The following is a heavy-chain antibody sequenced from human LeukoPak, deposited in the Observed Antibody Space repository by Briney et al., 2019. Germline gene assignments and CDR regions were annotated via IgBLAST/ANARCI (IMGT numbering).Heavy chain of an antibody. CDR1: GGSISSSSYY. V-gene: IGHV4-61*05. CDR3: ARGGYYDSSGYWLDFDY. CDR2: IYYSGRT. D-gene: IGHD3-22*01. J-gene: IGHJ4*02. Sequence: SETLSLTCTVSGGSISSSSYYWGWIRQPPGKGLEWIGYIYYSGRTRYNPSLKSPVTISVDTSKNQFSLKLSSVTAADTAVYYCARGGYYDSSGYWLDFDYWGQGTLVTVSS.